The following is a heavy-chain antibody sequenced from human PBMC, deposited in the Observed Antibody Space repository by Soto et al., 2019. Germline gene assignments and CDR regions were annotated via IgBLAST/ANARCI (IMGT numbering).Heavy chain of an antibody. V-gene: IGHV3-23*01. CDR2: ISGSGGST. CDR1: GFTFSSYA. Sequence: PGWSLRLSCAASGFTFSSYAMSWVRQAPGKGLEWVSAISGSGGSTYYADSVKGRFTISRDNSKNTLYLQMNSLRAEDTAVYYCAKGLTAVGNHLYFDLWGRGTLVTVSS. CDR3: AKGLTAVGNHLYFDL. D-gene: IGHD2-15*01. J-gene: IGHJ2*01.